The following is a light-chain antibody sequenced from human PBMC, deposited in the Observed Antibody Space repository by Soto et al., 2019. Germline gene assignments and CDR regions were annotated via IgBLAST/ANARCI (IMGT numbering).Light chain of an antibody. Sequence: ELVLTQSPDTLSLSPGERAKFSCRASQSVRSERLAWYQQKRGQAHTLLIFDASSRASGTPERFSGSGSGTDFTLTISRLEPEDLAVYYGQEYEGAPTITVGLWTRREIK. CDR2: DAS. J-gene: IGKJ5*01. CDR3: QEYEGAPTIT. CDR1: QSVRSER. V-gene: IGKV3-20*01.